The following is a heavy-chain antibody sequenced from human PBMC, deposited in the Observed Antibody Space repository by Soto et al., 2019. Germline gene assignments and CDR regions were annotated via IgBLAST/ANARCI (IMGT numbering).Heavy chain of an antibody. V-gene: IGHV4-61*08. CDR1: GDSINSGDYH. Sequence: SETLSFTCSVSGDSINSGDYHWTWMRQAPGKGLQWVGHVYFSGSTNYNPTLKSRVSISVDTSKNQFSLKLRSVTAGDTAVYYCARVPVDTYMIYWSDPWGQGTLVTVSS. CDR3: ARVPVDTYMIYWSDP. J-gene: IGHJ5*02. D-gene: IGHD5-18*01. CDR2: VYFSGST.